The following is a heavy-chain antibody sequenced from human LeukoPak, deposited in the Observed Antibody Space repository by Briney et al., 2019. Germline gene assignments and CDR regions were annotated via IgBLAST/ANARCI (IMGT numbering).Heavy chain of an antibody. J-gene: IGHJ4*02. D-gene: IGHD1-26*01. CDR2: IGTAGDT. CDR1: GFTFSSYD. Sequence: PGGSLRLSCAASGFTFSSYDMHWVRQATGKGLEWVSAIGTAGDTYYPGSVKGRFTISRENAKNSLYLQMNSLRAGDTAVCYCARESGSYGFDYWGQGTLVTVSS. CDR3: ARESGSYGFDY. V-gene: IGHV3-13*01.